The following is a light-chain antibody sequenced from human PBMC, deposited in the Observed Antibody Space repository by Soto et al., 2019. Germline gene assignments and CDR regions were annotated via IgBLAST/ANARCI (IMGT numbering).Light chain of an antibody. CDR3: VLYMGSGMRV. V-gene: IGLV8-61*01. CDR2: STN. Sequence: QTVVTQEPSFSVSPGRTVTLTCGLSSGSVSTSYYPSWYQQTPGQAPRTLIYSTNTRSSGVPDRFSGSILGNKAALTITGAQADDESDYYCVLYMGSGMRVFGGGTKLTFL. CDR1: SGSVSTSYY. J-gene: IGLJ3*02.